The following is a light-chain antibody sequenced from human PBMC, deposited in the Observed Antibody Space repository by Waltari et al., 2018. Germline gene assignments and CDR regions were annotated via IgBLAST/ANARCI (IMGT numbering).Light chain of an antibody. V-gene: IGKV1-39*01. Sequence: DIQMTQSPSSLSASVGDRVTITCRAGQSISSYLNWYQQKPGKAPKLLIYAASSLQSGVPSRFSGSGSGTDFTLTISSLQPEDFATYYCQQSYSTPITFGQGTRLEIK. CDR1: QSISSY. CDR2: AAS. J-gene: IGKJ5*01. CDR3: QQSYSTPIT.